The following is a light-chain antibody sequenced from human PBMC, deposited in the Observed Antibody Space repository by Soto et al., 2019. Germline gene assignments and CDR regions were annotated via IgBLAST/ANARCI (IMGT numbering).Light chain of an antibody. V-gene: IGKV3-20*01. Sequence: EIVLTQSPGTLSLSPGERATLSCRASQSVRSDYLDWYQQKPGQAPRLHIYGASTRATGIPDRFTGSGSGTDFTLTISRLEPEDFAVYYCQQYGSSPRTFGQGTKVEIK. J-gene: IGKJ1*01. CDR2: GAS. CDR3: QQYGSSPRT. CDR1: QSVRSDY.